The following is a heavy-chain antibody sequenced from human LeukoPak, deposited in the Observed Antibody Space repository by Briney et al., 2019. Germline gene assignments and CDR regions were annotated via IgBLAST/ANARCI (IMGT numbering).Heavy chain of an antibody. CDR2: INQDGSEK. J-gene: IGHJ4*02. CDR1: GFTFISYW. D-gene: IGHD1-7*01. CDR3: AQNGTRDYSAFFY. Sequence: GGSLRLSCAASGFTFISYWMSWVRQAPGKGLEWVATINQDGSEKYFVDSVKGRFIISRDNAKNSLFLQMNSLRVDDTAVYYCAQNGTRDYSAFFYWGQGTLVTVSS. V-gene: IGHV3-7*01.